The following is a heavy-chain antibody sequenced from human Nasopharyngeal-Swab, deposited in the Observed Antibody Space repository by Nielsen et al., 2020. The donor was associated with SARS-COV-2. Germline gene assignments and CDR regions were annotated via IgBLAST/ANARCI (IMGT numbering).Heavy chain of an antibody. V-gene: IGHV3-11*04. Sequence: GGSLRFSCAASGFTFSDYYMSWIRQAPGKGLEWISFTSGSGNTKYYADSVKGRFTISRDNAKNSLYLQMNSLRADDTAVYYCARPRLPAGGHEAADYWGQGTLVTVSS. D-gene: IGHD6-13*01. CDR1: GFTFSDYY. CDR3: ARPRLPAGGHEAADY. J-gene: IGHJ4*02. CDR2: TSGSGNTK.